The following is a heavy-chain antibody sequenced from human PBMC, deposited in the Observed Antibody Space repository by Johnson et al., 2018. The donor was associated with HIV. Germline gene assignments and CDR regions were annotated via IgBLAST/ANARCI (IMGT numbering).Heavy chain of an antibody. CDR1: GFTVSSNY. Sequence: VQLVESGGGLIQPGGSLRLSCAASGFTVSSNYMSWVRQAPGKGLEWVSVIYSGGSTYYADSVKGRFTISRDNSKNTLYLQMNSLRAEDTAVYHCARASTGMGGMAFDIWGQGTMVTVSS. CDR2: IYSGGST. D-gene: IGHD2-15*01. V-gene: IGHV3-53*01. CDR3: ARASTGMGGMAFDI. J-gene: IGHJ3*02.